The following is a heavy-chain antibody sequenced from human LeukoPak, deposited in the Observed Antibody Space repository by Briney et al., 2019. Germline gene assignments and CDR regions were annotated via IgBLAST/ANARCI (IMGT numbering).Heavy chain of an antibody. V-gene: IGHV3-21*01. CDR1: GFTFSSYS. Sequence: PGGSLSLSCAASGFTFSSYSMNWVRQAPGKGLEWVSSISSSSSYIYYADSVKGRFTISRDNAKNSLYLQMNSLRAEDTAVYYCASWSFGPWSSGWYRVDYWGQGTLVTVSP. J-gene: IGHJ4*02. CDR3: ASWSFGPWSSGWYRVDY. CDR2: ISSSSSYI. D-gene: IGHD6-19*01.